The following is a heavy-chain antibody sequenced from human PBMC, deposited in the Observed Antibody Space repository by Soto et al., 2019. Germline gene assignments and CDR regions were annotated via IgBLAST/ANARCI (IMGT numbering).Heavy chain of an antibody. Sequence: GGSLRLSCAASGFTFDDYAMHWVRQAPGKGLEWVSGISWNSGSIGYADSVKGRFTISRDNAKNSLYLQMNSLRAEDTAWYYCAKGSGYSYGFFDYWGQGTLVTVSS. CDR2: ISWNSGSI. J-gene: IGHJ4*02. V-gene: IGHV3-9*01. D-gene: IGHD5-18*01. CDR1: GFTFDDYA. CDR3: AKGSGYSYGFFDY.